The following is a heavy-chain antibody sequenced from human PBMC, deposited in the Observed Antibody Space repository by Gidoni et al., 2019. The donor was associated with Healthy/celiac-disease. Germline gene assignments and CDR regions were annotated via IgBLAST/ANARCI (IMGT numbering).Heavy chain of an antibody. CDR3: AKGSLEAPHGPIDY. V-gene: IGHV3-9*01. CDR2: ISWNSGSI. J-gene: IGHJ4*02. CDR1: GFPFDDYA. Sequence: EVQLVESGGGLVQPGRSLRLYCAASGFPFDDYAMHWVRQAPGKGLGWVSGISWNSGSIGYADSVKGRFTISRDNAKNSLYLQMNSLRAEDTALYYCAKGSLEAPHGPIDYWGQGTLVTVSS.